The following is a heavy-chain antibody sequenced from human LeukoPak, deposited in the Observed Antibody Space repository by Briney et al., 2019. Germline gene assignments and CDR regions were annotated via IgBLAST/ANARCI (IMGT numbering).Heavy chain of an antibody. J-gene: IGHJ4*02. CDR2: IIPMFGTA. CDR3: ARGLGFGDPPSDY. Sequence: GASVKVSCKASGGTFSSYAISWVRQAPGQGLEWMGGIIPMFGTANYAQKYQGRVTITADESTSTAYMALSSLRSEETAVYYCARGLGFGDPPSDYWGQGTLVTVSS. CDR1: GGTFSSYA. D-gene: IGHD3-10*01. V-gene: IGHV1-69*01.